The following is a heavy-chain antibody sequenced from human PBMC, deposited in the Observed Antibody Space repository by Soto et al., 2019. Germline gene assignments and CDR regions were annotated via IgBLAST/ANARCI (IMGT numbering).Heavy chain of an antibody. D-gene: IGHD3-22*01. CDR2: INSDGSST. J-gene: IGHJ3*02. CDR1: GFTFSSYW. V-gene: IGHV3-74*01. CDR3: ARARTKQYYYDSSGYLVAAFDI. Sequence: GGSLRLSCAASGFTFSSYWMHWVRQAPGKGLVWVSRINSDGSSTSYADSVKGRFTISRDNAKNTMYLQMNSLRAEDTAVYYCARARTKQYYYDSSGYLVAAFDIWGQGTMVTVSS.